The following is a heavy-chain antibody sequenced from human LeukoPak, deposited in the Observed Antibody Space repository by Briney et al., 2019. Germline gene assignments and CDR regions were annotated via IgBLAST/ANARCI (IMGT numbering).Heavy chain of an antibody. V-gene: IGHV4-34*01. J-gene: IGHJ4*02. Sequence: SETLSLTCAVYGGSFSGYYWSWIRQPPGKGLEWIGEINYSGSTNYNPSLKSRVTISVDTSKNQFSLKLSSVTAADTAVYYCASGGRRSSSWYRAAYWGQGTLVTVSS. CDR3: ASGGRRSSSWYRAAY. CDR1: GGSFSGYY. CDR2: INYSGST. D-gene: IGHD6-13*01.